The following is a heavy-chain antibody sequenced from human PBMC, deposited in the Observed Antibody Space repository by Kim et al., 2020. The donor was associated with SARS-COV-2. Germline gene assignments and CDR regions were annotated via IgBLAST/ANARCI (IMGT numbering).Heavy chain of an antibody. CDR1: GGTFSSYA. J-gene: IGHJ3*02. Sequence: SVKVSCKASGGTFSSYAISWVRQAPGQGLEWMGGIIPIFGTANYAQKFQGRVTITADESTSTAYMELSSLRSEDTAVYYCARDCEVYYDSSGYHAFDIWGQGTMVTVSS. CDR2: IIPIFGTA. CDR3: ARDCEVYYDSSGYHAFDI. V-gene: IGHV1-69*13. D-gene: IGHD3-22*01.